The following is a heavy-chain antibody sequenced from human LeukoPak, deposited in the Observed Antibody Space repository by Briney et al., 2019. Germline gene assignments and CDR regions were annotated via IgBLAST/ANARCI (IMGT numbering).Heavy chain of an antibody. CDR2: IYTSGST. CDR1: GGSISSGSYY. Sequence: SETLSLTCTVSGGSISSGSYYWSWIRQPAGKGLEWIGRIYTSGSTNYNPSLKSRFTISVDTSKNQFSLKLSSVTAADTAVYYCAREEYCGGDCYSPFDYWGQGTLVTVSS. CDR3: AREEYCGGDCYSPFDY. J-gene: IGHJ4*02. D-gene: IGHD2-21*02. V-gene: IGHV4-61*02.